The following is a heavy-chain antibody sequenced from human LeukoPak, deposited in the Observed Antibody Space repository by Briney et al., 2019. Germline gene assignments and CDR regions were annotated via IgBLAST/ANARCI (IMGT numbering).Heavy chain of an antibody. J-gene: IGHJ6*03. Sequence: SETLSLTCTVSGGSISSYYWSWIRQPPGKGLEWIGYIYYSGSTNYNPSLKSRVTISVDTSKNQFSLKLSSVTAADTAVYYCARNGQSGYYYYYMDVWGKGTTVTISS. D-gene: IGHD1-1*01. CDR2: IYYSGST. CDR3: ARNGQSGYYYYYMDV. CDR1: GGSISSYY. V-gene: IGHV4-59*01.